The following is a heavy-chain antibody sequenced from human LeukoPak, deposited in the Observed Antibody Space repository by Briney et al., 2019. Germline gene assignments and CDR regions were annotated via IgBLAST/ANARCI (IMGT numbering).Heavy chain of an antibody. Sequence: GGSLRLSCAASGFPFSYYGMHWARQAPGKGLEWVAFIRYDGNDKFYADSVKGRFAISRDTSRNTLYLQMNSLRAGDTAVYYCAKDLMRDRWFGESWGQGTLVTVSS. CDR1: GFPFSYYG. CDR2: IRYDGNDK. V-gene: IGHV3-30*02. J-gene: IGHJ5*02. D-gene: IGHD3-10*01. CDR3: AKDLMRDRWFGES.